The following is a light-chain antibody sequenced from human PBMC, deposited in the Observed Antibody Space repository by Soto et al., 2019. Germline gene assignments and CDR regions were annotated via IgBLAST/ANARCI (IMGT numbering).Light chain of an antibody. CDR2: EVT. Sequence: QSALTQSPSASGSPGQSVTISCTGTSSDVGGYKFVSWYQQHPGKAPKLLIYEVTQRPSGVPDRFSGSKSGNTASLTVSGLQAEDDADYYCSSYAGSNMGVFGTGTKLTVL. CDR1: SSDVGGYKF. V-gene: IGLV2-8*01. J-gene: IGLJ1*01. CDR3: SSYAGSNMGV.